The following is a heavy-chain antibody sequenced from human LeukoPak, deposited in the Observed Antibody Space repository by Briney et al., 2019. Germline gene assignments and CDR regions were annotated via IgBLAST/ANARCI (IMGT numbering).Heavy chain of an antibody. D-gene: IGHD4-17*01. CDR2: ISGSGGST. CDR1: GFTFSSYA. CDR3: AKYGDLRGGGAFDI. J-gene: IGHJ3*02. V-gene: IGHV3-23*01. Sequence: AGGSLRLSCAASGFTFSSYAMSWVRQAPGKGLEWVSAISGSGGSTYYADSVKGRFTISRGNSKNTLYLQMNSLRAEDTAVYYCAKYGDLRGGGAFDIWGQGTMVTVSS.